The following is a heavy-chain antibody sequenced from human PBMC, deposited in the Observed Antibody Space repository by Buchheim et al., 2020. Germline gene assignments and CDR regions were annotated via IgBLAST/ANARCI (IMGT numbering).Heavy chain of an antibody. D-gene: IGHD3-3*01. Sequence: EVQLLESGGGLVQPGGFLRLSCAASGFTFSSYAMSWVRQAPGKGLEWVSAISGSGGSTYYADSVKGRFTISRDNSKNTLYLQMNSLRAEDTAVYYCAKDTTVSESAFGVVITRGNYFDYWGQGTL. V-gene: IGHV3-23*01. CDR1: GFTFSSYA. J-gene: IGHJ4*02. CDR2: ISGSGGST. CDR3: AKDTTVSESAFGVVITRGNYFDY.